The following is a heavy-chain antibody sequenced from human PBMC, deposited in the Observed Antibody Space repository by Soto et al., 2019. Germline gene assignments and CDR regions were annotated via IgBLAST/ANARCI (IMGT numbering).Heavy chain of an antibody. CDR3: ERAVGITMVRGVISMGMDV. Sequence: QVQLVQSGAEVKKPGASVKVSCKASGYTFTSYGISWVRQAPGQGLEWMGWISAYNGNTNYAQKLQGRVTMTTDTSTSTAYMELRSLRSDDTAVYYCERAVGITMVRGVISMGMDVWGQGTTVTVSS. V-gene: IGHV1-18*01. CDR2: ISAYNGNT. D-gene: IGHD3-10*01. CDR1: GYTFTSYG. J-gene: IGHJ6*02.